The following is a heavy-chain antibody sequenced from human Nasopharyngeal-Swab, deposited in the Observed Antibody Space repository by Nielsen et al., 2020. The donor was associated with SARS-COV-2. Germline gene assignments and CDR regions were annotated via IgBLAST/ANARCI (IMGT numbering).Heavy chain of an antibody. CDR3: ATGPVVAATEWFDP. Sequence: WVRQAPGQGLEWVGGFDPEDGETIYAQKFQGRVTMTEDTSTDTAYMELSSLRSEDTAVYYCATGPVVAATEWFDPWGQGTLVTASS. D-gene: IGHD2-15*01. J-gene: IGHJ5*02. CDR2: FDPEDGET. V-gene: IGHV1-24*01.